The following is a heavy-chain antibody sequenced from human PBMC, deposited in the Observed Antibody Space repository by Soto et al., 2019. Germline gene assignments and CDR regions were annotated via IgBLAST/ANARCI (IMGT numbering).Heavy chain of an antibody. V-gene: IGHV4-31*02. J-gene: IGHJ4*02. CDR3: ARGWGIGHYFDY. Sequence: WTWIRQHPGKGLEWIGYIYYTGSTYYNPSLKSRLTISVDKSKIQFSLKLSSVTAADTAVYYCARGWGIGHYFDYWGQGTLVTVSS. CDR2: IYYTGST. D-gene: IGHD3-16*01.